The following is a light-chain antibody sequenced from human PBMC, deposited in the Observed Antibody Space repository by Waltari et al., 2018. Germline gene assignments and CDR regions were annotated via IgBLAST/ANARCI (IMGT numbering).Light chain of an antibody. CDR1: SSTIGGNA. CDR3: ASWDDRLTGVV. CDR2: TNN. J-gene: IGLJ2*01. Sequence: QSVLTQPPSASGTPGQRVTISCSGRSSTIGGNAVTWYQDLPGTAPKLLIYTNNQRPSGVPDRFSGSKSGTSASLAISGLQSEDEADYYCASWDDRLTGVVFGGGTKLTVL. V-gene: IGLV1-44*01.